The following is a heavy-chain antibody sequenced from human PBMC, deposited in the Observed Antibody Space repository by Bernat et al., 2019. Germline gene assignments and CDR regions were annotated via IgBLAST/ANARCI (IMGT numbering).Heavy chain of an antibody. V-gene: IGHV3-30-3*01. CDR1: GFTFSSYA. J-gene: IGHJ4*02. CDR2: ISYDGSNK. CDR3: ARDRTATTVTTCDY. D-gene: IGHD4-17*01. Sequence: QVQLVESGGGVVQPGRSLRLSCAASGFTFSSYAMHWVRQAPGKGLEWVAVISYDGSNKYYADSVKGRFTISRDNSKNTLYLRMNSLRAEDTAVYYCARDRTATTVTTCDYWGQGTLVTVSS.